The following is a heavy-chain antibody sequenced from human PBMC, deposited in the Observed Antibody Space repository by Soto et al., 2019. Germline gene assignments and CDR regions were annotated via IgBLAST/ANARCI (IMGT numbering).Heavy chain of an antibody. CDR3: ARTDSPAPFYDASADFER. CDR2: IYYSGST. Sequence: PSETLSLTCTVSGGSISNDNYYWSWTRQSPGKGLEWIAYIYYSGSTYYNPSLKSRLTISVDPSKNQFSLKLSSVTAADTAVYYCARTDSPAPFYDASADFERWGQGTLVTVPS. CDR1: GGSISNDNYY. D-gene: IGHD3-22*01. J-gene: IGHJ5*02. V-gene: IGHV4-30-4*01.